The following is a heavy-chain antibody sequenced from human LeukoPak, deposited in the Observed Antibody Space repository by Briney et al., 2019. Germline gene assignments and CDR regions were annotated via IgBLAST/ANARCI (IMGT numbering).Heavy chain of an antibody. CDR1: GDSISSSSYY. CDR2: IYYSGST. D-gene: IGHD4-17*01. Sequence: SESLYLTCTVSGDSISSSSYYWGWIRQPPGKGLEWIGSIYYSGSTYYNPSLKSRVTMSVDTSKNQFSLKLSSVTAADTAVYYCARGRGDYGLNYFDYWGQGTLVTVSS. V-gene: IGHV4-39*01. CDR3: ARGRGDYGLNYFDY. J-gene: IGHJ4*02.